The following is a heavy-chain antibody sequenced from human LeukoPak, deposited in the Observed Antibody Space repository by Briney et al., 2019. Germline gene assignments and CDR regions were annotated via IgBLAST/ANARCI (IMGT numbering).Heavy chain of an antibody. J-gene: IGHJ5*02. CDR2: INSADNVE. CDR1: GFSLRSSE. Sequence: GGSLRLSCAASGFSLRSSEMNWVRRAPGKGPEWVAHINSADNVEYYTDSVRGRFTMSRDNAKDLLYLQMNSLRDEDTAVYYCARVSTTMTTYWFDPWGQGTLVSVSS. D-gene: IGHD4-17*01. CDR3: ARVSTTMTTYWFDP. V-gene: IGHV3-48*03.